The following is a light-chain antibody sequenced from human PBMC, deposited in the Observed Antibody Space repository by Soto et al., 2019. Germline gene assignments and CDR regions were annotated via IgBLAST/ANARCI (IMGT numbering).Light chain of an antibody. V-gene: IGLV2-23*01. J-gene: IGLJ1*01. CDR1: SSDVGSYNL. CDR3: CSYAGSTTLYV. CDR2: EAF. Sequence: QSALPQPASVSGSPGQSITISCTGTSSDVGSYNLVSWYQQHPGTAPKLMIYEAFKRPSGVSNRFSGSKSGDTASLTISGLQAEDEADYYCCSYAGSTTLYVFGTGTKVTVL.